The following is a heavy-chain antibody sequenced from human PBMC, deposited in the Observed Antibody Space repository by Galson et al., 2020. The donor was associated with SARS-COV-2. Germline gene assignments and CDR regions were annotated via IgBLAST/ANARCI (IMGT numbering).Heavy chain of an antibody. D-gene: IGHD6-13*01. Sequence: PSVTVSCTPSGSTFTDYNIHWVRQVPGPVLEWLAWINPNRGGTNSAQKLHGRVTMTSDTSINTAYMELSRLRSDDMAVCYCARRNTNSWRFDYWGQGTLVTVSS. CDR1: GSTFTDYN. CDR2: INPNRGGT. V-gene: IGHV1-2*02. J-gene: IGHJ4*02. CDR3: ARRNTNSWRFDY.